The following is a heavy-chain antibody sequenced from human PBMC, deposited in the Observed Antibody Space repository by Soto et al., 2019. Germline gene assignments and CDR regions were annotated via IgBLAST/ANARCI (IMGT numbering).Heavy chain of an antibody. J-gene: IGHJ4*02. D-gene: IGHD2-2*01. CDR2: IYHSGST. V-gene: IGHV4-4*02. CDR3: ARDPPLPAAMVD. Sequence: QVQLQESGPGLVKPSGTLSLTCAVSGGSISSSNWWSWVRQPPGKGLEWIGEIYHSGSTNYNPSLKSRVTISVDKSKSQFSLQLSSVSAADTALYYCARDPPLPAAMVDWGQGTLVTVSS. CDR1: GGSISSSNW.